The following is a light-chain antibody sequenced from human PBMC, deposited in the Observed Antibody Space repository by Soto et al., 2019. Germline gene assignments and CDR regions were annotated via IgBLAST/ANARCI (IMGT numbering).Light chain of an antibody. J-gene: IGLJ1*01. CDR1: SSNIGAGYD. CDR3: QSYDSSLSVLYV. CDR2: GNS. V-gene: IGLV1-40*01. Sequence: QSVLTQPPSVSGAPGQRVTISRTGSSSNIGAGYDVHWYQQLPGTAPKLLIYGNSNRPSGVPDRFSGSKSGTSASLAITGLRAEDEADYYCQSYDSSLSVLYVFGTGTKLTVL.